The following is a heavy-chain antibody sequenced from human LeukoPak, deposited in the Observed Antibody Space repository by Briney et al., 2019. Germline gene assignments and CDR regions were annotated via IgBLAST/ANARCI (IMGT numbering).Heavy chain of an antibody. CDR3: AKEGGDWGEGYFDY. CDR1: GFTFSDSY. V-gene: IGHV3-11*01. CDR2: ISSSGGNI. J-gene: IGHJ4*02. D-gene: IGHD7-27*01. Sequence: GGSLRLSCAASGFTFSDSYMSWLRQVPGKGLEWISYISSSGGNIYYADSVKGRFTISRDNAKNSLYLQMNSLRAEDTAVYDCAKEGGDWGEGYFDYWGQGTLVTVSS.